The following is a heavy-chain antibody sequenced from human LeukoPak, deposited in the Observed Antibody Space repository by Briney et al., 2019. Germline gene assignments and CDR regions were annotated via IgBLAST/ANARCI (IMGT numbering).Heavy chain of an antibody. CDR3: ARVPNLYCSSTSCPEVYYYYYMDV. CDR2: IIPKFGKA. CDR1: GGTFSRYG. V-gene: IGHV1-69*13. Sequence: ASMKVSCKTSGGTFSRYGITWVRQAPGQGLEWMGRIIPKFGKANYAQKFQGRVTITADESTSTAYMELSSLRSEDTAVYYCARVPNLYCSSTSCPEVYYYYYMDVWGKGTTVTVSS. D-gene: IGHD2-2*01. J-gene: IGHJ6*03.